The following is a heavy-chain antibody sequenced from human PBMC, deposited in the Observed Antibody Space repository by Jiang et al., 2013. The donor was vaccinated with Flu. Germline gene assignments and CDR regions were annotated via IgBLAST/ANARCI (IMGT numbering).Heavy chain of an antibody. Sequence: GSGLVKPSETLSLTCTVSGVSISGTTFYWGWIRQAPGKGLEWIGSVHYSRETYYNPSLKSRLSMLVDTSTNQISLKLTSVTATDTAVYYCARQSTMTDAFDIWGQGTVVTVSS. CDR2: VHYSRET. CDR1: GVSISGTTFY. V-gene: IGHV4-39*01. J-gene: IGHJ3*02. CDR3: ARQSTMTDAFDI. D-gene: IGHD3-22*01.